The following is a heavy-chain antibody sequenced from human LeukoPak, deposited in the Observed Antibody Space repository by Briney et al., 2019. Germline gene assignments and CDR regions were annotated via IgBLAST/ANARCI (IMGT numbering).Heavy chain of an antibody. CDR2: IKQDGSER. D-gene: IGHD6-19*01. J-gene: IGHJ4*02. V-gene: IGHV3-7*01. CDR3: AKDSSGWYVDY. CDR1: GFTFSSYW. Sequence: GSLRLSCAASGFTFSSYWMTWVRQAPGKGLEWVANIKQDGSERYYVDSVKGRFTISRDNAKNSLYLQMNSLRAEDTAVYYCAKDSSGWYVDYWGQGTLVTVSS.